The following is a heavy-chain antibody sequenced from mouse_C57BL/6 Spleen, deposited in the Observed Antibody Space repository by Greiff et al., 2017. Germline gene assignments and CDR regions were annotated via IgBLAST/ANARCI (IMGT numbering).Heavy chain of an antibody. D-gene: IGHD1-1*01. Sequence: VQLVESGAELVRPGASVTLSCKASGYTFTDYEMHWVKQTPVHGLEWIGAIDPETGGTAYNQKFKGKAILTADKSSSTAYMELRSLTSEDSAVYYCTRTITTVVAKGFAYWGQGTLVTVSA. V-gene: IGHV1-15*01. CDR2: IDPETGGT. CDR1: GYTFTDYE. J-gene: IGHJ3*01. CDR3: TRTITTVVAKGFAY.